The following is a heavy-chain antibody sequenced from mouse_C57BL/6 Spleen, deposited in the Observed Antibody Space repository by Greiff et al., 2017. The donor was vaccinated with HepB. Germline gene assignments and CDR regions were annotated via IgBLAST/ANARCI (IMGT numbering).Heavy chain of an antibody. CDR3: ARAYYSNFYAMDY. Sequence: QVQLQQPGAELVRPGSSVKLSCKASGYTFTSYWMHWVKQRPIQGLEWIGNIDPSDSETHYNQKFKDKATLTVDKSSSTAYMQLSSLTSEDSAVYYCARAYYSNFYAMDYWGQGTSVTVSS. D-gene: IGHD2-5*01. CDR1: GYTFTSYW. V-gene: IGHV1-52*01. CDR2: IDPSDSET. J-gene: IGHJ4*01.